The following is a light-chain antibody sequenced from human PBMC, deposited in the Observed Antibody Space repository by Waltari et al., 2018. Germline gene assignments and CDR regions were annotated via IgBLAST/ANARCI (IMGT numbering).Light chain of an antibody. V-gene: IGKV1-39*01. J-gene: IGKJ1*01. CDR2: AAS. Sequence: DIQMTQSPSSLSASVGDRVTITCRASQTISRYLNWYQQKLGKAPNPLIYAASSLQSGVPSRFSGSGSGRDFTLIITSLQPEDFATYYCQQSYSFTRTFGQGTKVEIK. CDR3: QQSYSFTRT. CDR1: QTISRY.